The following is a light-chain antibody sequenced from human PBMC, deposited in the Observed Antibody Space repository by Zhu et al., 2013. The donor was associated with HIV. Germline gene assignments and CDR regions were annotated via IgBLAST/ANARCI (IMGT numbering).Light chain of an antibody. J-gene: IGLJ2*01. CDR2: YDD. V-gene: IGLV1-36*01. CDR3: AAWDDSLSGVV. CDR1: SSNIGNNA. Sequence: QSVLTQPPSVSEAPRQRVTISCSGSSSNIGNNAVNWYQQLPGKAPKLLIYYDDLLPSGVSDRFSGSKSGTSASLAISGLRSEDEADYYCAAWDDSLSGVVFGGGTKVTVL.